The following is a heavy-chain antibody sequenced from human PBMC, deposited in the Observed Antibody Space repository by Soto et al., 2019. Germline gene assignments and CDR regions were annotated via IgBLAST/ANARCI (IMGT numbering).Heavy chain of an antibody. V-gene: IGHV4-59*01. Sequence: SDTLSLTCTVSGGSISSYYWSWIRQPPGKGLEWIGYIYYSGSTNYNPSLKSRVTISVDTSKNQFSLKLSSVTAADTAVYYCARGLHGSGSYYKEAFDYWGQGTLVTVSS. D-gene: IGHD3-10*01. CDR1: GGSISSYY. CDR3: ARGLHGSGSYYKEAFDY. CDR2: IYYSGST. J-gene: IGHJ4*02.